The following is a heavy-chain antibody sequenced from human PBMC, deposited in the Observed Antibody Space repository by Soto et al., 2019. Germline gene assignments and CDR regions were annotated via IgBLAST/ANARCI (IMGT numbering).Heavy chain of an antibody. CDR2: ISGSGGSR. CDR1: GFTFSSYA. J-gene: IGHJ4*02. Sequence: EVQLLESGGGLVQPGGSLRLSCAASGFTFSSYAMSWVRQAPGKGLEWVSAISGSGGSRYYADSVKGRFTISRDNSKNTLYLQMNSLRAEDTAVYYCAKITTYDPAYSGSFDYWGQGTLVTVSS. CDR3: AKITTYDPAYSGSFDY. D-gene: IGHD1-26*01. V-gene: IGHV3-23*01.